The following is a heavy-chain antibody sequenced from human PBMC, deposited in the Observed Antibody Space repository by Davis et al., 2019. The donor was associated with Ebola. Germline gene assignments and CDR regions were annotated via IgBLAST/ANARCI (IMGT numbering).Heavy chain of an antibody. CDR3: AREIYGYSSSSELGY. D-gene: IGHD6-6*01. CDR1: GYTFTTYD. J-gene: IGHJ4*02. Sequence: ASVKVSCKTSGYTFTTYDINWVRQATGQGLEWMGRILPILGATNYAQNFQGRVTMTRDTSTSTVYMELSSLRSEDTAVYYCAREIYGYSSSSELGYWGQGTLVTVSS. CDR2: ILPILGAT. V-gene: IGHV1-8*01.